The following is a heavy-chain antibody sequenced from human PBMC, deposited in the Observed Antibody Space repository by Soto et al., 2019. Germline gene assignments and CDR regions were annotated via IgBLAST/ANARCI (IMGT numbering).Heavy chain of an antibody. CDR2: IYWDDDK. V-gene: IGHV2-5*02. Sequence: QITLNESGPTQVKPRQTLTLTCTSSGFSLTTGGVGVGWIRQSPGKAPEWLALIYWDDDKRYSPSLKSRLTITKDTSKNQVVLTIADLDPADTATYYCAHRVLRTVFGLVTTTAIYFDFWGQGTPVAVSS. CDR1: GFSLTTGGVG. J-gene: IGHJ4*02. CDR3: AHRVLRTVFGLVTTTAIYFDF. D-gene: IGHD3-3*01.